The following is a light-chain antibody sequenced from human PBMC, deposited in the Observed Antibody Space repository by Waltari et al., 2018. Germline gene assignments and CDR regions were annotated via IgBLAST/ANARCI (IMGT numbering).Light chain of an antibody. CDR1: QGISTY. Sequence: DIQLTQPPSFLSASVGDRVSITCRASQGISTYLAWYQQKPGKAPKVLILGASTLRGGVPSRFSGSGSGTEFTLTISSLQPEDFAAYYCQQLNSYPLTFGGGTKVEIK. CDR3: QQLNSYPLT. V-gene: IGKV1-9*01. J-gene: IGKJ4*01. CDR2: GAS.